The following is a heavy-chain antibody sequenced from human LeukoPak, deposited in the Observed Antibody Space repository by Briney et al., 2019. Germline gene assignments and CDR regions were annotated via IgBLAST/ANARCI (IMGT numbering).Heavy chain of an antibody. D-gene: IGHD3-22*01. Sequence: SDTLSLTCTVSGRPISGYYWSWIRRPPGKALEWIGHIYYSGSDDYNAPLKSPATMFVDTSQNELSLTLRSVTAADTSVYYCARVGDSSGYSVLDSWGQGTLVTVSS. CDR2: IYYSGSD. CDR3: ARVGDSSGYSVLDS. J-gene: IGHJ4*02. CDR1: GRPISGYY. V-gene: IGHV4-59*07.